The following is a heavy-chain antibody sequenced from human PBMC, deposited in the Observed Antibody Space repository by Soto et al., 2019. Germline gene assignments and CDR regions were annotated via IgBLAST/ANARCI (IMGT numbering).Heavy chain of an antibody. CDR2: INHSGST. J-gene: IGHJ5*02. CDR1: GGSFSGYY. D-gene: IGHD3-10*01. CDR3: ARGVGYYGSGSYYNRGWFDP. Sequence: QVQLQQWGAGLLKPSETLSLTCAVYGGSFSGYYWSWIRQPPGKGLEWIGEINHSGSTNYNPSLKRRVTISVDTSKNQFSLKLSSVTAADTAVYYCARGVGYYGSGSYYNRGWFDPWGQGTLVTVSS. V-gene: IGHV4-34*01.